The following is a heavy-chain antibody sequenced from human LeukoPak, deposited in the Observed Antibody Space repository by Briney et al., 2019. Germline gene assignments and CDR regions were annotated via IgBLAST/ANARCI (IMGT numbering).Heavy chain of an antibody. CDR3: ARYGGSGTYFFDY. J-gene: IGHJ4*02. V-gene: IGHV4-34*01. CDR1: GGSFSGYY. CDR2: INHSGST. Sequence: SETLSLTCAVYGGSFSGYYWSWIRQPPGKGLEWIGEINHSGSTNYNPSLKSRVTISVDRSKNQFSLKLSSVTAADTAVYYCARYGGSGTYFFDYWGQGTLVTVSS. D-gene: IGHD3-10*01.